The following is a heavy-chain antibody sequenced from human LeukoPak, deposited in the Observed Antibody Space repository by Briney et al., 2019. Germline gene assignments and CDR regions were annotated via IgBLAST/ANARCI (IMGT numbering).Heavy chain of an antibody. D-gene: IGHD2-8*01. CDR1: GVTFSSYD. Sequence: GGSLRLSCAASGVTFSSYDMHWVRQATGKGLEWVSAIGTAGDTYYPGSVKGRFTISRENAKNSLYLQMNSLRAEDTAVYYCTRSVANVCTNGVCYSPFLDPWGQGTLVTVSS. V-gene: IGHV3-13*01. J-gene: IGHJ5*02. CDR2: IGTAGDT. CDR3: TRSVANVCTNGVCYSPFLDP.